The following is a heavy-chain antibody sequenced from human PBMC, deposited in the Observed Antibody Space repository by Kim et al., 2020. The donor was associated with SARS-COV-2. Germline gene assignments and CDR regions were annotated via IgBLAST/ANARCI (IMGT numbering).Heavy chain of an antibody. Sequence: GGSLRLSCAASGFTFSNAWMSWVRQAPGKGLEWVGRIKSKTDGGTTDYAAPVKGRFTISRDDSKNTLYLQMNSLKTEDTAVYYCTTEIVVPAAQYYYGMDVWGQGTTVTVSS. D-gene: IGHD2-2*01. V-gene: IGHV3-15*01. CDR2: IKSKTDGGTT. CDR1: GFTFSNAW. CDR3: TTEIVVPAAQYYYGMDV. J-gene: IGHJ6*02.